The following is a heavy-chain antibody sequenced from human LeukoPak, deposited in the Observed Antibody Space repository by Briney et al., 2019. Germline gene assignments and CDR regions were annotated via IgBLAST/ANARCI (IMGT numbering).Heavy chain of an antibody. CDR3: ATAIVATIPDYYYYMDV. CDR2: FDPEDGVT. Sequence: ASVKVSCKVSGYTLTELSMHWVRRAPGKGLEWMGGFDPEDGVTIYAQKFQGRVTMTEDTSTDTAYMELSSLRSEDTAVYYCATAIVATIPDYYYYMDVWGKGTTVTVSS. V-gene: IGHV1-24*01. CDR1: GYTLTELS. J-gene: IGHJ6*03. D-gene: IGHD5-12*01.